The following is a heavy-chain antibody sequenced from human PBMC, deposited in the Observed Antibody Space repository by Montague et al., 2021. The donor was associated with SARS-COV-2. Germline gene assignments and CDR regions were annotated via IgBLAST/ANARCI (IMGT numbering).Heavy chain of an antibody. Sequence: SETLSLTCTVSGASVTGYYWCWIRLPPRTGLEWIGYIYYSGSTKYNPFLERRVPVSVERSKNQVPLKLSFVTVAATAVYYCARPLRSCTNGVCRSYYDYAMDVWGQGTTVTVSS. V-gene: IGHV4-59*02. CDR3: ARPLRSCTNGVCRSYYDYAMDV. CDR2: IYYSGST. J-gene: IGHJ6*02. D-gene: IGHD2-8*01. CDR1: GASVTGYY.